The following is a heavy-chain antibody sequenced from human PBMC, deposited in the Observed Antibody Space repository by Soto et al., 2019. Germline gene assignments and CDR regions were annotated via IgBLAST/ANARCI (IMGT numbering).Heavy chain of an antibody. CDR1: GFFFSGFA. D-gene: IGHD2-21*02. V-gene: IGHV3-73*02. Sequence: EVQRVESGGGVAQRGESVILLCAPSGFFFSGFAIHWVPRFCGKALEGVGRNKTKPNNCAAAYLASAKGRFTISRDDSKNTSYLQMDSLKTEDTAVYYCARLWAGGSGGDSPPFYLDYWGQGALVTVSS. J-gene: IGHJ4*02. CDR3: ARLWAGGSGGDSPPFYLDY. CDR2: NKTKPNNCAA.